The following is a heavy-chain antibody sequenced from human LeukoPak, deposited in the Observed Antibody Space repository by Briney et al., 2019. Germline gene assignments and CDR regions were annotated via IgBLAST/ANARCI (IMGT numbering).Heavy chain of an antibody. V-gene: IGHV3-48*03. CDR3: ARVPSDYYDSSGYYSPLDY. J-gene: IGHJ4*02. D-gene: IGHD3-22*01. CDR1: GFTFSSYE. CDR2: ISSSGSTI. Sequence: GGSLRLSCAASGFTFSSYEMNWVRQAPGKGLEWVSYISSSGSTIYYADSVKGRFTISRDNAKNSLYLQMNSLRAEDTAVYYCARVPSDYYDSSGYYSPLDYSGQGTLVTVSS.